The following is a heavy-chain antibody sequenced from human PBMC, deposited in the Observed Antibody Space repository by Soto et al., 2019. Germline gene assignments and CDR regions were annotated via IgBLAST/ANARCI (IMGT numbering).Heavy chain of an antibody. D-gene: IGHD3-22*01. Sequence: GASVKVSCKASGYTFTSYGISWVRQAPGQGLEWTGWISAYNGNTNYAQKLQGRVTMTTDTSTSTAYMELRSLRSDDTAVYYCARVPNYYDSSGYYSDYWGQGTLVTVSS. CDR1: GYTFTSYG. J-gene: IGHJ4*02. CDR3: ARVPNYYDSSGYYSDY. CDR2: ISAYNGNT. V-gene: IGHV1-18*04.